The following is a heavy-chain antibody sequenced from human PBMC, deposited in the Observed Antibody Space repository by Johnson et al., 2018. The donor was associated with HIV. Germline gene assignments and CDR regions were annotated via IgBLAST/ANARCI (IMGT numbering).Heavy chain of an antibody. CDR3: ASQHRSKKRGSSGYSRDDAFDI. CDR2: IYTGSDST. V-gene: IGHV3-NL1*01. Sequence: QVQLVESGGGVVQPGKSLTLSCVASGLSFSNFGIHWVRQAPGKGPEWVAVIYTGSDSTSYTDSVKDRFTISRDISKNTLYLQMGSLRAEDMAVYYCASQHRSKKRGSSGYSRDDAFDIWGQGTMVTVSS. CDR1: GLSFSNFG. J-gene: IGHJ3*02. D-gene: IGHD3-22*01.